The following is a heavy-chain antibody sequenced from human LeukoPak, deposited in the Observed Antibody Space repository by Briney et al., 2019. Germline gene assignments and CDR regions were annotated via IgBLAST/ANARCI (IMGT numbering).Heavy chain of an antibody. CDR3: ARGGASSVPLDY. Sequence: SETLSLTCTVSGGSIGGNSYWSWIRQPPGKGPEWIGHISNSGSTYYSPSLSSRVTISLDTSKNQFSLKLRSVTAADTAVYYCARGGASSVPLDYWGRGTLVTVSS. V-gene: IGHV4-61*01. D-gene: IGHD1-26*01. CDR1: GGSIGGNSY. J-gene: IGHJ4*02. CDR2: ISNSGST.